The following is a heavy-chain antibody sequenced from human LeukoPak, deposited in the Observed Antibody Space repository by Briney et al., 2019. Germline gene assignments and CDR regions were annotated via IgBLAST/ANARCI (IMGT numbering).Heavy chain of an antibody. J-gene: IGHJ4*02. CDR1: GFTFSSYS. D-gene: IGHD2-21*01. CDR2: ISSSSSYI. V-gene: IGHV3-21*01. CDR3: ARGVGFVVGGTLNDY. Sequence: PGGSLRLSCAASGFTFSSYSMNWVRQAPGKGLEWVSSISSSSSYIYYADSVKGRFTISRDNAKNSLYLQMNSLRAEDTAVYYCARGVGFVVGGTLNDYWGQGTLGTVSS.